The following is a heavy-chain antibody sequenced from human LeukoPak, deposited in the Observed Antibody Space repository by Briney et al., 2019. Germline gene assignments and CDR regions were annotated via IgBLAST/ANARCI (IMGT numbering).Heavy chain of an antibody. J-gene: IGHJ3*02. Sequence: ASVKVSCKASGYTFTGYYMHWVRQAPGQGLEWMGWINPNSGGTNYAQKFQGWVTMTRDTSISTAYMELSRLRSDDTAVYYCARGGITGTTRGPTRLNDAFDIWGQGTMVTVTS. D-gene: IGHD1-20*01. CDR1: GYTFTGYY. V-gene: IGHV1-2*04. CDR3: ARGGITGTTRGPTRLNDAFDI. CDR2: INPNSGGT.